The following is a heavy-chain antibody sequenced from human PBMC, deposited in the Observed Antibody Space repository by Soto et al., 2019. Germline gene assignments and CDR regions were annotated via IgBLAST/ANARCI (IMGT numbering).Heavy chain of an antibody. CDR2: INHSGST. J-gene: IGHJ4*02. CDR1: GGSFSGYY. CDR3: ARGHTDGSGSYYRGRRGYFDY. V-gene: IGHV4-34*01. D-gene: IGHD3-10*01. Sequence: SETLSLTCAVYGGSFSGYYWSWIRQPPGKGLEWIGEINHSGSTNYNPSLKSRVTISVDTSKNQFSLKLSSLTAADTAVYYCARGHTDGSGSYYRGRRGYFDYWGQGTLVTVSS.